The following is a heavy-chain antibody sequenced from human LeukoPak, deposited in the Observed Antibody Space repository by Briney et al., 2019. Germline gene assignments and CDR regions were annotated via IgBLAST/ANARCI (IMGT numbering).Heavy chain of an antibody. V-gene: IGHV3-53*01. J-gene: IGHJ6*02. D-gene: IGHD3-9*01. Sequence: PGGSLRLSCAASGFTVSSNYMSWVRQAPGKGLEWVSVIYSGGSTYYADSVKGRFTISRDNSKNTLYLQMNSLRAEDTAVYYCAGERIRYFDWSFGAHNYYYGMDVWGQGTTVTVSS. CDR1: GFTVSSNY. CDR2: IYSGGST. CDR3: AGERIRYFDWSFGAHNYYYGMDV.